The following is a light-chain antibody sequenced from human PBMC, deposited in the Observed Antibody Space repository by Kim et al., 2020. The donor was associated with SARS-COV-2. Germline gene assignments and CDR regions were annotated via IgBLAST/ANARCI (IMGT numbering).Light chain of an antibody. CDR3: QQYNIYPVT. J-gene: IGKJ5*01. CDR2: ATS. CDR1: QGIRND. Sequence: AIQMTQSPSSLSASVGDRVTITCRASQGIRNDLGWYQQKPGRAPNLLIYATSTLQSGVPSRFSGSGSGTDFTLTISSLQPEDVATYYCQQYNIYPVTFGQGTRLEIK. V-gene: IGKV1-6*01.